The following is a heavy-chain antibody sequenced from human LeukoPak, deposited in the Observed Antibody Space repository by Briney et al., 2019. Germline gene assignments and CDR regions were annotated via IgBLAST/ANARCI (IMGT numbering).Heavy chain of an antibody. CDR1: GGSISSSSYY. J-gene: IGHJ4*02. CDR3: ARHRWFGELSELGY. CDR2: IYYSGST. V-gene: IGHV4-39*07. D-gene: IGHD3-10*01. Sequence: PSETLSLTCTVSGGSISSSSYYWGWIRQPPGKGLEWIGSIYYSGSTYYNPSLKSRVTISVDTSKNQFSLKLSSVTAADTAVYYCARHRWFGELSELGYWGQGTLVTVSS.